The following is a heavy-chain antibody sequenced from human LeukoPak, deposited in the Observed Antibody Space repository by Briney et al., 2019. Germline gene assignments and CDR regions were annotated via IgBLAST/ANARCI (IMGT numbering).Heavy chain of an antibody. CDR2: IYTSGST. CDR3: ARRASSGYYRSPVDY. J-gene: IGHJ4*02. V-gene: IGHV4-4*07. Sequence: SETLSLTCTVSGGSISSYYWSWIRQPAGKGLEWIGRIYTSGSTNYNPSLKSRVTMSVDTSKNQFSLKLSSVTAADTAVYYCARRASSGYYRSPVDYWGQGTLVTVSS. D-gene: IGHD3-22*01. CDR1: GGSISSYY.